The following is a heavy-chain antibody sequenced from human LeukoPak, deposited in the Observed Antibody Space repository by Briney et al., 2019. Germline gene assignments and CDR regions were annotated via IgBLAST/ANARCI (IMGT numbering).Heavy chain of an antibody. D-gene: IGHD1-26*01. J-gene: IGHJ4*02. V-gene: IGHV4-4*02. CDR2: IFHTGST. Sequence: SGTLSLTCAVSGGSISSNKWWSWVRQPPGQGLEWIGEIFHTGSTNYNPSLKSRVTISVDKSKNQFSLKVNSMTAADTAEYYCASLTGSYDDYWGQGSMVTVSS. CDR1: GGSISSNKW. CDR3: ASLTGSYDDY.